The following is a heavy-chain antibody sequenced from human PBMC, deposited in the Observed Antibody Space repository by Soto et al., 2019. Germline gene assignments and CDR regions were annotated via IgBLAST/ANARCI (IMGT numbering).Heavy chain of an antibody. CDR3: ARDNPRGKAVAGTP. CDR2: ISAYNGNT. D-gene: IGHD6-19*01. V-gene: IGHV1-18*01. CDR1: GGTFSSYA. Sequence: GASVKVSCKASGGTFSSYAISWVRQAPGQGLEWMGWISAYNGNTNYAQKLQGRVTMTTDTSTSTAYMELRSLRSDDTAVYYCARDNPRGKAVAGTPWGQGTLVTVSS. J-gene: IGHJ5*02.